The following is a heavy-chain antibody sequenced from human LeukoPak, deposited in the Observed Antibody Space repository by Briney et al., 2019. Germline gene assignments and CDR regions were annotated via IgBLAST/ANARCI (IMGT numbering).Heavy chain of an antibody. J-gene: IGHJ1*01. Sequence: GGSLRLSCAASGFTFSSLAMRWVRQAPGEGLEWVSAISGSGGSTYYADSVKGRFTISRDNSKNTLYLQMNSLRAEDTAVYYCAKGGGGAIARYQHWGQGTLVTVSS. D-gene: IGHD3-16*01. V-gene: IGHV3-23*01. CDR1: GFTFSSLA. CDR3: AKGGGGAIARYQH. CDR2: ISGSGGST.